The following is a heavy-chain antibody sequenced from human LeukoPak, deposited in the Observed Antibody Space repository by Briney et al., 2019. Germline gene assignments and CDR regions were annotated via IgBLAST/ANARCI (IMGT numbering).Heavy chain of an antibody. CDR3: AKDSSSSGWVRPFDY. CDR1: GFTFSTYS. V-gene: IGHV3-48*01. CDR2: IISSGSMI. D-gene: IGHD6-19*01. J-gene: IGHJ4*02. Sequence: GGSLRLSCAASGFTFSTYSMSWVRQAPGKGLEWVSYIISSGSMIYYADSVKGRFTISRDNSKNTLFLQMNSLTAEDTAVYYCAKDSSSSGWVRPFDYWGQGTLVTVSS.